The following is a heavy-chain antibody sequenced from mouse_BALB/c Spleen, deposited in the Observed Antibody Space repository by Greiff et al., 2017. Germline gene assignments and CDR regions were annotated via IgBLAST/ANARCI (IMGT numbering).Heavy chain of an antibody. CDR2: INPYNDGT. D-gene: IGHD2-4*01. CDR3: ARSTMITTRGFAY. J-gene: IGHJ3*01. CDR1: GYTFTSYV. Sequence: EVQLQQSGPELVKPGASVKMSCKASGYTFTSYVMHWVKQKPGQGLEWIGYINPYNDGTKYNEKFKGKATLTSDKSSSTAYMELSSLTSEDSAVYYCARSTMITTRGFAYWGQGTLVTVSA. V-gene: IGHV1-14*01.